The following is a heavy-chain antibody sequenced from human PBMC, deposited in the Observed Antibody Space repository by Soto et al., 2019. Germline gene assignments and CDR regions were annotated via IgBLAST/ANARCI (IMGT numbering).Heavy chain of an antibody. V-gene: IGHV4-38-2*01. CDR2: IFHGGNT. CDR3: ARARWYDAFDV. J-gene: IGHJ3*01. Sequence: SETLSLTCAVSGFFISSGNYWGWIRKPPGKGLEWIGSIFHGGNTYYNPSLKSRVTVSVDMSKNQFSLKLNSVTAADTAVYYCARARWYDAFDVWGQGTVVTVSS. CDR1: GFFISSGNY. D-gene: IGHD2-15*01.